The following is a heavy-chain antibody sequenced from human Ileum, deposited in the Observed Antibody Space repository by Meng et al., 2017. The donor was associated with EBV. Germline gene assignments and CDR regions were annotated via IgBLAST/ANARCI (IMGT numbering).Heavy chain of an antibody. CDR1: GFTFSSYS. J-gene: IGHJ4*02. V-gene: IGHV3-21*06. D-gene: IGHD3-22*01. Sequence: EVQLVESGGGLVKPGGSLRLSGAASGFTFSSYSMNWVRQAPGKGLEWVSSISSSSSSIHYADSVKGRFTTSRDNAKNSLYLQMNSLRAEDTAVYYCSRRLYDSSGYYPFDYWGQGTLVTVAS. CDR2: ISSSSSSI. CDR3: SRRLYDSSGYYPFDY.